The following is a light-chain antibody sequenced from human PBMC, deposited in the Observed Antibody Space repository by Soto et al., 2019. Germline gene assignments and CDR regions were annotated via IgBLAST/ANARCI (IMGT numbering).Light chain of an antibody. CDR3: QQYNRYWT. V-gene: IGKV1-5*01. CDR1: QSIGGW. J-gene: IGKJ1*01. CDR2: DAS. Sequence: DIQMTQSPSTLSASVGDRVTITCRVSQSIGGWLVWYQQKPGRAPNLLIYDASSLESGVPSRFSGSGSGTEFTLTISSLQPDDFASYYCQQYNRYWTFGQGTKVEIK.